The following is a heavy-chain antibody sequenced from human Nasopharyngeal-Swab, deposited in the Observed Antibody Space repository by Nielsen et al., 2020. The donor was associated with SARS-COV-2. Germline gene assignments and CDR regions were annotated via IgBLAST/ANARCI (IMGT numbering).Heavy chain of an antibody. D-gene: IGHD1-14*01. Sequence: GGSLRLSCAASGFTFSSYAMSWVRQAPGKGLEWVSAISGSGGSTYYADSVKGRFTISRDNSKNTLYLQMNSLRAENTAVYYCAKGRSNRDAFDIWGQGTMVTVSS. CDR2: ISGSGGST. CDR3: AKGRSNRDAFDI. J-gene: IGHJ3*02. V-gene: IGHV3-23*01. CDR1: GFTFSSYA.